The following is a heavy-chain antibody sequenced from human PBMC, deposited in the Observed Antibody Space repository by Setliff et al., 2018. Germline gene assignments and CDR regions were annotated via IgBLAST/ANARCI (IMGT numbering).Heavy chain of an antibody. V-gene: IGHV1-18*01. D-gene: IGHD2-2*01. J-gene: IGHJ3*01. Sequence: SCKASGYTFTTSGISWVRQAPGQGLEWMGWINVYNGNTNYARNLQGRVSMTTDTSTSTAYMELRSLTSDDAAVYYCARFGGSCSSSSCYASDLWGQGTMVTVSS. CDR3: ARFGGSCSSSSCYASDL. CDR1: GYTFTTSG. CDR2: INVYNGNT.